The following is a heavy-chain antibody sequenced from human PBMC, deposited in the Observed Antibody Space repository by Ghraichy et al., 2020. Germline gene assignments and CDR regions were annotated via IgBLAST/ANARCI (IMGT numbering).Heavy chain of an antibody. CDR1: GYTFTSYD. V-gene: IGHV1-8*01. D-gene: IGHD6-25*01. CDR3: ARAKKERRGSLTESYYYYYMDV. J-gene: IGHJ6*03. CDR2: MNPNSGNT. Sequence: ASVKVSCKASGYTFTSYDINWVRQATGQGLEWMGWMNPNSGNTGYAQKFQGRVTMTRNTSISTAYMELSSLRSEDTAVYYCARAKKERRGSLTESYYYYYMDVWGKGTTVTVSS.